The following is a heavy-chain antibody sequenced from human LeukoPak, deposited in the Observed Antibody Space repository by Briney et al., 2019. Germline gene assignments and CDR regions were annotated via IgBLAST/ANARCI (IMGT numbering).Heavy chain of an antibody. CDR3: TTDLTVAAYWYYFDY. J-gene: IGHJ4*02. D-gene: IGHD6-19*01. CDR1: GFTFSNAW. V-gene: IGHV3-15*01. CDR2: IKSKTDGGTT. Sequence: GGSLRLSCAASGFTFSNAWMSWVRQAPGKGLEWVGRIKSKTDGGTTDYAAPVKGRFTISRDDSKNTLYLQMNSLKTEDTAVYYCTTDLTVAAYWYYFDYWGQGTLVTVSS.